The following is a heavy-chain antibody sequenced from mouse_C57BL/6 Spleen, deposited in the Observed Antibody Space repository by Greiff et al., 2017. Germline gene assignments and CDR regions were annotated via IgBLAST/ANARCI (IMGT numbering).Heavy chain of an antibody. D-gene: IGHD1-1*01. Sequence: QVQLQQPGAELVKPGASVKLSCKASGYTFTSYWMHWVKQRPGQGLEWIGMIHPNSGSTNYNEKFKSKATLTVDKSSSTAYMQLSSLTSEDSAVYYCARVTTVVEPHYYFDYWGQGTTLTVSS. CDR1: GYTFTSYW. V-gene: IGHV1-64*01. J-gene: IGHJ2*01. CDR2: IHPNSGST. CDR3: ARVTTVVEPHYYFDY.